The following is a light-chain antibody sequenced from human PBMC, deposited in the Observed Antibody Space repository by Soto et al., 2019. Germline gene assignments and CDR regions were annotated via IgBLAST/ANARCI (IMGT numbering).Light chain of an antibody. J-gene: IGKJ4*01. CDR3: QQYYSTPLT. Sequence: DIVMTQSPDSLAVSLGERATINCKSSQSVFYSSNNKNYLAWYQQKPGQPPNLLIYWASTRESGVPDRFSGSASGTDFTLTISSLQAEDVAVYYCQQYYSTPLTFGGGTKVEIK. V-gene: IGKV4-1*01. CDR2: WAS. CDR1: QSVFYSSNNKNY.